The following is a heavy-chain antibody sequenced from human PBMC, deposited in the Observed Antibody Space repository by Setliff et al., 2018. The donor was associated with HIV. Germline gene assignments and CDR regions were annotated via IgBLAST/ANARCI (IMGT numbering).Heavy chain of an antibody. J-gene: IGHJ3*02. V-gene: IGHV4-39*01. Sequence: PSETLSLTCTVSGGSISSSSYYWGWIRQPPGKGLEWIGSVYYSGSTYYNSSLKRRVTISVDTSKNQFSLKLRSVTAADTAVYHCARRRTRDAFDIWGQGTMVTVSS. CDR2: VYYSGST. CDR1: GGSISSSSYY. CDR3: ARRRTRDAFDI. D-gene: IGHD2-2*01.